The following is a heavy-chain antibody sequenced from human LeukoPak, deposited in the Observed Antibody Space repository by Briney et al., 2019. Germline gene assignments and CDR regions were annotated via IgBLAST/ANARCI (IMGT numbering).Heavy chain of an antibody. Sequence: GGSLRLSCAASGFTFDDYAMHWVRQAPGKGLEWVSGISWNSGSIGYADSVKGRFTISRDNAKNSLYLQVNSLRAEDTALYYCAKDNGEEMATSLDYWGQGTLVTVSS. CDR3: AKDNGEEMATSLDY. V-gene: IGHV3-9*01. D-gene: IGHD5-24*01. J-gene: IGHJ4*02. CDR1: GFTFDDYA. CDR2: ISWNSGSI.